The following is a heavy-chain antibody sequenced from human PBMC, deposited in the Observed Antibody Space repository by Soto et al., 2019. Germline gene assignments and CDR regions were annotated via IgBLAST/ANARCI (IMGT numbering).Heavy chain of an antibody. CDR2: INHSGST. J-gene: IGHJ4*02. CDR3: ARGRRWPFFDY. Sequence: SETLSLTCAVYGGSFSGYYWSWIRQPPGKGLEWIGEINHSGSTNYNPSLKSRVTISVDTSKNQFSLKLSSVTAADTAVYYCARGRRWPFFDYWGQGTLVTVS. D-gene: IGHD2-15*01. CDR1: GGSFSGYY. V-gene: IGHV4-34*01.